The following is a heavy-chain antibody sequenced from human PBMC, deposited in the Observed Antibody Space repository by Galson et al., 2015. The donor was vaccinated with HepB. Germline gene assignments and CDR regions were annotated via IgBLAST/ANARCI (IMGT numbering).Heavy chain of an antibody. J-gene: IGHJ3*02. D-gene: IGHD2-8*02. CDR1: GDNFHIPA. CDR3: ARYVTGGAFEI. Sequence: SVRDSCKDSGDNFHIPAMLGMRQAPRQGLEWMRWFNADNGNTRYSQNFQGRVTITRDTSASTAYMELSSLRSEDTAVYYCARYVTGGAFEIWGQGTMVTVSS. CDR2: FNADNGNT. V-gene: IGHV1-3*01.